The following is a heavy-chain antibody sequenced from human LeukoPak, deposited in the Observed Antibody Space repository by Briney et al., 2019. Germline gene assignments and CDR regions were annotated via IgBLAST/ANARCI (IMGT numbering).Heavy chain of an antibody. V-gene: IGHV1-18*01. CDR1: GYTFTSYG. CDR3: ARDVLLWFGESILGPDAFDI. J-gene: IGHJ3*02. D-gene: IGHD3-10*01. Sequence: ASVKVSCKASGYTFTSYGISWVRQAPGQGREWMGLISAYNGNTNYAQKLQGRVTMTTDTSTSTAYMELRSLRSDDTAVYYCARDVLLWFGESILGPDAFDIWGQGTMVTVSS. CDR2: ISAYNGNT.